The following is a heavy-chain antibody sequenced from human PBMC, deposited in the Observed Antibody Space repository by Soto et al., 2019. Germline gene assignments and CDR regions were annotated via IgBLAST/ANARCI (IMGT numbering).Heavy chain of an antibody. D-gene: IGHD3-9*01. V-gene: IGHV4-59*01. Sequence: SETLSLTCTISGGSISVYYWSWIRQSPRQGLEWIGYVYNNGRPYYSPSLKSRVTISADTSKNQISLKLTSATAADTAVYYCARGVGSSPPRYWGRGTLVTVSS. CDR1: GGSISVYY. CDR3: ARGVGSSPPRY. CDR2: VYNNGRP. J-gene: IGHJ4*02.